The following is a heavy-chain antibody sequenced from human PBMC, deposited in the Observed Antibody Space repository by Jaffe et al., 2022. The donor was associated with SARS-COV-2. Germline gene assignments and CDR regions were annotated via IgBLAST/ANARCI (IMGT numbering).Heavy chain of an antibody. CDR3: AKVAFTFGGVIVIGYFDY. CDR2: ISGSGGST. V-gene: IGHV3-23*01. Sequence: EVQLLESGGGLVQPGGSLRLSCAASGFTFSSYAMSWVRQAPGKGLEWVSAISGSGGSTYYADSVKGRFTISRDNSKNTLYLQMNSLRAEDTAVYYCAKVAFTFGGVIVIGYFDYWGQGTLVTVSS. D-gene: IGHD3-16*02. J-gene: IGHJ4*02. CDR1: GFTFSSYA.